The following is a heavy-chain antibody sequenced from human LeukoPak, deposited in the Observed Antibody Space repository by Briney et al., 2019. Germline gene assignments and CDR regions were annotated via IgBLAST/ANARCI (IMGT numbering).Heavy chain of an antibody. CDR1: GFTSSSYG. CDR2: ISYDGSNK. CDR3: AKGLWFGEVPYVGMDV. Sequence: PSGRSLRLSCAASGFTSSSYGMHWVRQAPGKGLERVAVISYDGSNKYYADSVKGRFTISRDNSKNTLYLQMNSLRAEDTAVYYCAKGLWFGEVPYVGMDVWGQGTTVTVSS. J-gene: IGHJ6*02. V-gene: IGHV3-30*18. D-gene: IGHD3-10*01.